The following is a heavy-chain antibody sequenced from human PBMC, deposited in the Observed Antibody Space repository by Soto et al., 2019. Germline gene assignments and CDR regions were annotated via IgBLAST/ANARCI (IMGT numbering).Heavy chain of an antibody. J-gene: IGHJ6*02. CDR3: ASAKQRSSGWYASYYCGMSV. CDR2: IIPIFGTA. V-gene: IGHV1-69*01. Sequence: QVQRVQSGAEVKKPGSSVKVSCKASGGTFSSYAISWVRPAPGQGLEWMGGIIPIFGTANYAQKFQGRVRIHADESTSTAYMERSSLRYEDTAVYYCASAKQRSSGWYASYYCGMSVWCQGTKVTFSS. D-gene: IGHD6-19*01. CDR1: GGTFSSYA.